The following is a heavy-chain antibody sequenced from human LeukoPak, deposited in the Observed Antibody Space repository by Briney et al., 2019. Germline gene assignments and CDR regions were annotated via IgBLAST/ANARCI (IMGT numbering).Heavy chain of an antibody. D-gene: IGHD1-26*01. CDR2: IYDSGST. V-gene: IGHV4-39*01. Sequence: KPSETLSLTCTVSGGSISSTSNYWGWIRQPPGKGLEWIGSIYDSGSTYHNPSLKSRVTISVDTSKNQFSLKLSSVTAADTAVYYCGAALDLVGATDYWGQGTLVTVSS. CDR3: GAALDLVGATDY. CDR1: GGSISSTSNY. J-gene: IGHJ4*02.